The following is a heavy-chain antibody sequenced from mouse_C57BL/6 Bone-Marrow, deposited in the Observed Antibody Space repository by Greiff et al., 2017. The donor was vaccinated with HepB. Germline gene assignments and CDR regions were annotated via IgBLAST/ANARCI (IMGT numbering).Heavy chain of an antibody. CDR3: ARPITTVVDGYAMDY. CDR2: ISNGGGST. D-gene: IGHD1-1*01. V-gene: IGHV5-12*01. Sequence: EVQWVESGGGLVQPGGSLKLSCAASGFTFSDYYMYWVRQTPEKRLEWVAYISNGGGSTYYPDTVKGRFTISRDNAKNTLYLQMSRLKSEDTAMYYCARPITTVVDGYAMDYWGQGTSVTVSS. CDR1: GFTFSDYY. J-gene: IGHJ4*01.